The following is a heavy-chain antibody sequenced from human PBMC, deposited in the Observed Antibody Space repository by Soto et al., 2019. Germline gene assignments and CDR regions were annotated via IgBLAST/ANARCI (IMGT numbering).Heavy chain of an antibody. D-gene: IGHD5-18*01. Sequence: QLQLQESGPGLVKPSETLSLTCTVSGGSISSSSYYWGWIRQPPGKGLEWIGSIYYSGSTYYNPSPKSRVTISVDTSKNQFSLKLSSVTAADTAVYYCARLDTAMVTGRLFDYWGQGTLVTVSS. CDR3: ARLDTAMVTGRLFDY. CDR1: GGSISSSSYY. V-gene: IGHV4-39*01. CDR2: IYYSGST. J-gene: IGHJ4*02.